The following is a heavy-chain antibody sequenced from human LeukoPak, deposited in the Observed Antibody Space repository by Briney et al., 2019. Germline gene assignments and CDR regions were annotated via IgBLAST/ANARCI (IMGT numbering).Heavy chain of an antibody. Sequence: GGPLRLSCAASGFTFSSYEMNWVRQAPGKGLEWVSYISSSGSTIYYADSVKGRFTISRDNAKNSLYLQMNSLRAEDTAVYYCARGSDIVVVVAAISDYYFDYWGQGTLVTVSS. J-gene: IGHJ4*02. CDR3: ARGSDIVVVVAAISDYYFDY. CDR2: ISSSGSTI. D-gene: IGHD2-15*01. CDR1: GFTFSSYE. V-gene: IGHV3-48*03.